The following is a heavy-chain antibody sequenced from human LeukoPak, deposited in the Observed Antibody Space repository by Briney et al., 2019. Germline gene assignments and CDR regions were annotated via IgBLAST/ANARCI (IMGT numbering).Heavy chain of an antibody. V-gene: IGHV4-59*01. Sequence: SETLSLTCTVSGGSISNYCWSWIRQPPGKGLEWIGYICYSGTTNYNPSLKSRVTISVDRSKNQFSLKLSSVTAADTAVYYCARFPRIYIAAAGEDWYFDLWGRGTLVTVSS. D-gene: IGHD6-13*01. CDR1: GGSISNYC. CDR2: ICYSGTT. CDR3: ARFPRIYIAAAGEDWYFDL. J-gene: IGHJ2*01.